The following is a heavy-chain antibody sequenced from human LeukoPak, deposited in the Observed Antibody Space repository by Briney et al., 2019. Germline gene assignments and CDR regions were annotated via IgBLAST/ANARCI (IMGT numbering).Heavy chain of an antibody. J-gene: IGHJ6*02. D-gene: IGHD4-17*01. CDR3: ATFWGSLESDYLRDAMDV. Sequence: PSETLSLTCTVSGGSVSSGSYYWSWVRQAPGKGLEWVATINEDEREKYYVASVKGRFTIYRDSAKNPLYLQMNSLRAEDTAVYYCATFWGSLESDYLRDAMDVWGQGTTVTVSS. V-gene: IGHV3-7*01. CDR1: GGSVSSGSYY. CDR2: INEDEREK.